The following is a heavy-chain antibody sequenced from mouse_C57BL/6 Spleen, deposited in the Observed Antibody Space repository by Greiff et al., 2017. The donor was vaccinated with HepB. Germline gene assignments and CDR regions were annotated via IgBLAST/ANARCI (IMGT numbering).Heavy chain of an antibody. CDR1: GYTFTDYN. V-gene: IGHV1-18*01. D-gene: IGHD1-1*01. J-gene: IGHJ2*01. Sequence: EVQLQQSGPELVKPGASVKIPCKASGYTFTDYNMDWVKQSHGKSLEWIGDINPNNGGTIYNQKFKGKATLTVAKFSSTAYIEFRSLTSEDTAVYYCARSPYYYGSRDYFDYWGRGTTLTVSS. CDR2: INPNNGGT. CDR3: ARSPYYYGSRDYFDY.